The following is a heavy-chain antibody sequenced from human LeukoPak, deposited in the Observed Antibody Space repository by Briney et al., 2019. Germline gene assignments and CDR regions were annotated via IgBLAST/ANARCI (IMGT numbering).Heavy chain of an antibody. J-gene: IGHJ4*02. CDR1: GFTFSSSW. Sequence: GGSLGLSCAASGFTFSSSWMHWVRQAPGKGLVWVSRINPDGTGTSYADSVKGRFTISRDDAKNTLYLQMNSLRAEDTAVYYCVRMFSGPLDYWGQGTLVTVS. CDR3: VRMFSGPLDY. D-gene: IGHD3-10*02. CDR2: INPDGTGT. V-gene: IGHV3-74*01.